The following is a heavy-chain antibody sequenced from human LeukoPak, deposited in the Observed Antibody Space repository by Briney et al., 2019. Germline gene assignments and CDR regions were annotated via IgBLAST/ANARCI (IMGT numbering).Heavy chain of an antibody. CDR2: FDPEDGET. D-gene: IGHD3-3*01. V-gene: IGHV1-24*01. CDR3: ATVLGYDFWSGYFHFDY. CDR1: GYTLTELS. J-gene: IGHJ4*02. Sequence: GASVKVSCKVSGYTLTELSMHWVRQAPGKGLEWMGGFDPEDGETIYAQKFQGRVTTTEDTSTDTAYMELSSLRSEDTAVYYCATVLGYDFWSGYFHFDYWGQGTLVTVSS.